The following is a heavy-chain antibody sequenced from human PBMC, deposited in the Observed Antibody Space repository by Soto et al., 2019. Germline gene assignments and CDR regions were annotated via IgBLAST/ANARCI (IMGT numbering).Heavy chain of an antibody. CDR1: GGSISSYY. D-gene: IGHD2-21*02. Sequence: SETLSLTCTVSGGSISSYYWSWIRQPPGKGLEWIGYIYYSGSTNYNPSLKSRVTISVDTSKNQFSLKLSSVTAADTAVYYCARDGNCGGDCYSAGYFDYWGQGTLVTVSS. V-gene: IGHV4-59*01. J-gene: IGHJ4*02. CDR3: ARDGNCGGDCYSAGYFDY. CDR2: IYYSGST.